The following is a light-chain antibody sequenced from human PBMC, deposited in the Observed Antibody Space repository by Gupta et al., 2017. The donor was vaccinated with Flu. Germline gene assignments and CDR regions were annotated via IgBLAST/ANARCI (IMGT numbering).Light chain of an antibody. CDR2: STN. V-gene: IGLV8-61*01. J-gene: IGLJ3*02. CDR1: SGSVSPSNH. Sequence: QTVVTPVPSFSVSTSGAVPPTYRLSSGSVSPSNHPTWYQQTPGQAPRTLVYSTNSRSSGVPDRFSGFILGNKAALTISGAQADDESDYYCGLYVGSGIWVFGGGTKLTVL. CDR3: GLYVGSGIWV.